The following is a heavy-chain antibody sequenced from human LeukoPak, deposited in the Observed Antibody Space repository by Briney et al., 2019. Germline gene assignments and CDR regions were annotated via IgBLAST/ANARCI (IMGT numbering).Heavy chain of an antibody. J-gene: IGHJ3*02. D-gene: IGHD3-16*01. CDR2: ISSSSSYI. V-gene: IGHV3-21*01. CDR1: GFTFSSYS. CDR3: VRAGYDYVWGSYAFDI. Sequence: GGSLRLSCAASGFTFSSYSMNWVRQAPGKGLEWVSSISSSSSYIYYADSVKGRFTISRDNAKNSLYLQMNSLRAEDTAVYYCVRAGYDYVWGSYAFDIWGQGTMVTVSS.